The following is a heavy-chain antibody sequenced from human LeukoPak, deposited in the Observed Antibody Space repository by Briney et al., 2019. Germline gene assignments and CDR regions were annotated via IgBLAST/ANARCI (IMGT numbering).Heavy chain of an antibody. D-gene: IGHD2-21*02. V-gene: IGHV3-7*01. CDR1: GFTFSNYW. Sequence: GGSLRLSCVASGFTFSNYWMHWVRQAPGKGLEWVANIKQDGSEKYYVDSVKGRFTISRDNAKNSLYLQMNSLRAEDTAVYYCARDDLNDWGQGTLVTVSS. J-gene: IGHJ4*02. CDR2: IKQDGSEK. CDR3: ARDDLND.